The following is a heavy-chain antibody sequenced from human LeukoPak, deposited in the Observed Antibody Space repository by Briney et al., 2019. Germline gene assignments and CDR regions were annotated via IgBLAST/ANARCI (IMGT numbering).Heavy chain of an antibody. CDR1: GGSINSADYY. CDR3: ARDLGGDGFNLRNWFDP. V-gene: IGHV4-31*03. Sequence: SETLSLTCTVSGGSINSADYYWSWIRQHPGKGLEWIGYIYYSGSRYYNPSLKSRVSISIDTSKNQFSLNLSSVTAADTAVYYCARDLGGDGFNLRNWFDPWGQGTLVSVSS. CDR2: IYYSGSR. J-gene: IGHJ5*02. D-gene: IGHD5-24*01.